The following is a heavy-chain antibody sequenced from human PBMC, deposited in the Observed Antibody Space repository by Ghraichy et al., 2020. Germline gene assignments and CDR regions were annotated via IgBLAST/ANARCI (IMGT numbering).Heavy chain of an antibody. CDR1: GGSISSYY. CDR2: IYYSGST. V-gene: IGHV4-59*01. J-gene: IGHJ6*02. CDR3: ARDPFPYYDILTGYYPSWDYYYGMDV. D-gene: IGHD3-9*01. Sequence: SPTLSLTCTVSGGSISSYYWSWIRQPPGKGLEWIGYIYYSGSTNYNPSLKSRVTISVDTSKNQFSLKLSSVTAADTAVYYCARDPFPYYDILTGYYPSWDYYYGMDVWGQGTTVTVSS.